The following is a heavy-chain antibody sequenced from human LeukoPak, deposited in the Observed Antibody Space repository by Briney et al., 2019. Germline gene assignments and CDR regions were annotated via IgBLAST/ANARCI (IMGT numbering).Heavy chain of an antibody. CDR1: GFTFSSYG. V-gene: IGHV3-33*01. Sequence: PGRSLRLSCAASGFTFSSYGMHWVRQAPGKGLEWVAVIWYDGSNKYYADSVKGRFTISRDNSKNTLYLQMNSLRAEDTAVYYCARDAGLPQLFDYWGQGTLVTVSS. CDR2: IWYDGSNK. J-gene: IGHJ4*02. D-gene: IGHD5-18*01. CDR3: ARDAGLPQLFDY.